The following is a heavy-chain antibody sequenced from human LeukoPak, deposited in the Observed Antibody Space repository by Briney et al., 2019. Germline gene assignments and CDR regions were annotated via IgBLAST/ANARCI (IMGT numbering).Heavy chain of an antibody. V-gene: IGHV1-69*04. J-gene: IGHJ6*02. CDR1: GGTFSSYA. CDR3: ARCSSTSCTQQTIGTDV. CDR2: IIPIFGIA. D-gene: IGHD2-2*01. Sequence: SVKVSCKASGGTFSSYAISWVRQAPGQGLEWMGRIIPIFGIANYAQKFQGRVTITADKSTSTAYMELSSLRSEDTAVYYCARCSSTSCTQQTIGTDVWGQGTTVTVSS.